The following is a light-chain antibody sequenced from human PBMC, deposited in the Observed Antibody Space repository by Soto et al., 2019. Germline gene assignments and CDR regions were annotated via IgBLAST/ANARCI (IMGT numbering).Light chain of an antibody. Sequence: SALTQPASVSAYPGQSISISYTGTTNDIGAFDYVSWYQQHPGKAPKLIIYEIFNRPSGVSHRFSGSKSGNSASLTISGLQAEDEADYYCSSYTTNNAHVFGGGTK. V-gene: IGLV2-14*01. CDR2: EIF. J-gene: IGLJ2*01. CDR3: SSYTTNNAHV. CDR1: TNDIGAFDY.